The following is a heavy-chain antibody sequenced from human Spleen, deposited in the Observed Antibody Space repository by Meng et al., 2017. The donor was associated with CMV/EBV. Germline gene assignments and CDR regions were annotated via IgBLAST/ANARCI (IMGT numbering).Heavy chain of an antibody. J-gene: IGHJ4*02. V-gene: IGHV4-59*01. CDR1: GGSISSYY. Sequence: SETLSLTCTVSGGSISSYYWSWIRQPPGKGLEWIGYIYYSGSTNYNPSLKSRVTISVDTSKNQFSLKLSSVTAADTAVYYCAREREATFDYWGQGTLVTVSS. CDR2: IYYSGST. CDR3: AREREATFDY.